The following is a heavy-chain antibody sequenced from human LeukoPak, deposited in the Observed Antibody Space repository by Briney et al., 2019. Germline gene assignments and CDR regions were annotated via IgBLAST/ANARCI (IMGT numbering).Heavy chain of an antibody. J-gene: IGHJ4*02. Sequence: PGGSLRLSCAASGFTFSSYWMLWVRQAPGKGLVWVSRINTDGSNTNYADSVKGRFTISRDNAKNTLYLQMNGLRAEDTAVYYCARVSTGSSSYDYWGQGTLVTVSS. CDR2: INTDGSNT. V-gene: IGHV3-74*01. D-gene: IGHD6-13*01. CDR1: GFTFSSYW. CDR3: ARVSTGSSSYDY.